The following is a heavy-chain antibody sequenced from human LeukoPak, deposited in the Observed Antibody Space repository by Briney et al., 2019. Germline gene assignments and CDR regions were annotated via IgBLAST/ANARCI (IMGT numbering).Heavy chain of an antibody. CDR1: GFTFSNYA. J-gene: IGHJ4*02. CDR3: APDLRGSDWSLDY. CDR2: ISANGGSA. D-gene: IGHD3-9*01. Sequence: GGSLRLSCAVSGFTFSNYAMSRVRQAPGGGLEWVSFISANGGSAYYADSVKGRCTLSRDNSKNTMYLQMNSLRVEDTAVYFCAPDLRGSDWSLDYWGQGTLVSVSS. V-gene: IGHV3-23*01.